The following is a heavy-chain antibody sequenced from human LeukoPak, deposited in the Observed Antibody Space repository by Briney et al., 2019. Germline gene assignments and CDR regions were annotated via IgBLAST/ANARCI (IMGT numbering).Heavy chain of an antibody. J-gene: IGHJ4*02. D-gene: IGHD3-3*01. CDR3: AISHYYDFWSGYSIG. CDR2: ISGSGGST. Sequence: GGSLRLSCAASGFTFSSYAMSWVRQAPGKGLEWVSAISGSGGSTYYADSVKGRFTISRDNSKNTLYLQMNSLRAEDTAVYYCAISHYYDFWSGYSIGWGQGTLVTVSS. CDR1: GFTFSSYA. V-gene: IGHV3-23*01.